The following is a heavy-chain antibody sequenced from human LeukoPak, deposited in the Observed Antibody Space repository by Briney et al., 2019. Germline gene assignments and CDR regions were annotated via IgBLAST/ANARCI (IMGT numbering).Heavy chain of an antibody. CDR1: GGSISSSSYY. CDR3: ARYTRPYYFDY. Sequence: PSETLSLTCTVSGGSISSSSYYWGWIRQPPGKGLEWIGSIYYSGSTYYNPSLKSRVTISVDTSKNQFSLKLSSVTAADTAVYYCARYTRPYYFDYWGQGTLVTVSS. J-gene: IGHJ4*02. CDR2: IYYSGST. V-gene: IGHV4-39*07.